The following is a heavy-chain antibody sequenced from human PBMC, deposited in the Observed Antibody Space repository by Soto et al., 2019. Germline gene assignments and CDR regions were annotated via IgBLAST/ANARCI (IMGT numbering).Heavy chain of an antibody. CDR1: GLTFSSSA. D-gene: IGHD3-3*01. V-gene: IGHV1-58*01. CDR3: AARSDFRFYYSDMDV. J-gene: IGHJ6*02. Sequence: QMQLVQSGPEVKKPGTSVKLSCKASGLTFSSSAVQWVQQSRGQRLEWIGWIVAGSGDTKYAQRFHERVTFSRDMSTDTAYMELSSLRSDDTGVYYCAARSDFRFYYSDMDVWGQGTTVTVPS. CDR2: IVAGSGDT.